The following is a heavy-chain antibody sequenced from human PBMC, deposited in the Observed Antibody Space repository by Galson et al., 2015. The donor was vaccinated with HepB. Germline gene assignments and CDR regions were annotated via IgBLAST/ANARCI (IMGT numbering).Heavy chain of an antibody. CDR1: GFTFSSYG. Sequence: SLRLSCAASGFTFSSYGMHWVRQAPGKGLEWVAVISYDGSNKYYADSVKGRFTISRDNSKNTLYLQMNSLRAEDTAVYYCAKDIGQAVVAAKGSDYWGQGTLVTVSS. CDR2: ISYDGSNK. J-gene: IGHJ4*02. D-gene: IGHD2-15*01. CDR3: AKDIGQAVVAAKGSDY. V-gene: IGHV3-30*18.